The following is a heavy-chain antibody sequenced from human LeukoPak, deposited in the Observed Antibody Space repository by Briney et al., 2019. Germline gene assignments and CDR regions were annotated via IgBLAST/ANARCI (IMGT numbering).Heavy chain of an antibody. J-gene: IGHJ3*02. CDR1: GGSIIIGSYY. CDR3: ARDFVEMATIAFDI. D-gene: IGHD5-24*01. V-gene: IGHV4-61*02. CDR2: IYTSGST. Sequence: SETLSLTCTVSGGSIIIGSYYWSWIRQPAGKGLEWIGRIYTSGSTNYNPSLKSRVTISVDTSKNQFSLKLRSVTAADTAVYYCARDFVEMATIAFDIWGQGTMVTVSS.